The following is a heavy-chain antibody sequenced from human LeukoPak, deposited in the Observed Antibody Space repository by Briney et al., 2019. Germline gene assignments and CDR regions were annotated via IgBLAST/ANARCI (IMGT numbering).Heavy chain of an antibody. CDR3: TFTAAHDY. D-gene: IGHD2-2*01. Sequence: GGSLRLSCAASGFTFSGSAMHWVRRASGKGLEWVGRIRSKANSYATAYAASVKGRFTISRDDSKNTAYLQMNSLKTEDTAVYYCTFTAAHDYWGQGTLVTVSS. V-gene: IGHV3-73*01. CDR1: GFTFSGSA. J-gene: IGHJ4*02. CDR2: IRSKANSYAT.